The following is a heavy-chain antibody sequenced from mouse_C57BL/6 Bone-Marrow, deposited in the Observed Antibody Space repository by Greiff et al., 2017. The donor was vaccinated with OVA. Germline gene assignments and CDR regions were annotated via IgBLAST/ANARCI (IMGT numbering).Heavy chain of an antibody. CDR1: GYAFTNYL. CDR2: INPGSGGT. D-gene: IGHD2-1*01. J-gene: IGHJ4*01. Sequence: QVQLQQSGAELVRPGTSVKVSCKASGYAFTNYLIEWVKQRPGQGLEWIGVINPGSGGTNYNEKFKGKATLTADKSSSTAYMQLSSLTSEDSAVYFCARGGGNYLYAMDYWGQGTSVTVSS. V-gene: IGHV1-54*01. CDR3: ARGGGNYLYAMDY.